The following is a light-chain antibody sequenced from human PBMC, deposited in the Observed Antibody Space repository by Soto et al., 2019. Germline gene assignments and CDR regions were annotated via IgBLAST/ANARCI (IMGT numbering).Light chain of an antibody. CDR1: SSDIGGYNY. J-gene: IGLJ2*01. V-gene: IGLV2-14*03. CDR3: SSYTTSTNFDVV. Sequence: QSVLTQPASVSGSPGQSITLSCTGTSSDIGGYNYVSWYQQHPGKAPKLVIYDVSNRPSGVSDRFSGSKSGNTASLTISGLQPEDEADYFCSSYTTSTNFDVVFGGGTKVTVL. CDR2: DVS.